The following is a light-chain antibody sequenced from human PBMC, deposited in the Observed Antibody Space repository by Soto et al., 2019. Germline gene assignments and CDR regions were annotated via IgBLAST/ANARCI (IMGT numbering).Light chain of an antibody. CDR3: EHYNNWPPYS. CDR1: QDVSTN. V-gene: IGKV3-15*01. Sequence: ETVMTQSPDTLSVSPGESATLSCRASQDVSTNLAWFQQKPGQTPRLVLYGASKRATRIPARFSGSGSGRHFTLTISSLQSEDFGVYYGEHYNNWPPYSFGQGTKVEIK. CDR2: GAS. J-gene: IGKJ2*03.